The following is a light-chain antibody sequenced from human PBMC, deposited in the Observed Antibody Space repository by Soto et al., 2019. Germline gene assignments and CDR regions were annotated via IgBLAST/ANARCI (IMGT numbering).Light chain of an antibody. J-gene: IGLJ2*01. Sequence: QSALTQPRSVSGSPGQSVTISCTGTSSDVGNYNYVSWYQQHPGKAPKLMIYDVSKRPSGVPDRFSGSKSGNTASLSISGLQAEDEADYYCCSYAGSYTFDVFGGGT. CDR3: CSYAGSYTFDV. V-gene: IGLV2-11*01. CDR2: DVS. CDR1: SSDVGNYNY.